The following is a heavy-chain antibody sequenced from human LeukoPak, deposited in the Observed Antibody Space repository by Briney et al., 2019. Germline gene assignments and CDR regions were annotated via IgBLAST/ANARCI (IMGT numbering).Heavy chain of an antibody. D-gene: IGHD2-2*02. CDR2: ISSSSSYI. V-gene: IGHV3-21*01. CDR1: GFTFSSYS. CDR3: ARVDIVVVPAAIPPFDY. J-gene: IGHJ4*02. Sequence: GGSLRLSCAASGFTFSSYSMNWVRQAPGKGLEWVSSISSSSSYIYYADSVKGRFTISRDNAKNSLYLQMNSLRAEDTAVYYCARVDIVVVPAAIPPFDYWGQGTLVTVSP.